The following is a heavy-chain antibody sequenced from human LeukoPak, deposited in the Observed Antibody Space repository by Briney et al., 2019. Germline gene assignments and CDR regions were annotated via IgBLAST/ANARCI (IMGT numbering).Heavy chain of an antibody. J-gene: IGHJ5*02. CDR3: ARFRGYCSSTSCPDNWFDP. Sequence: KPGESLKISCKGFGYSFTNYWIGWVRQIPGKGLEWMGIIFPGDSDTRYSPSFQGQVTISADKSISTAYLQWSSLKASDTAMYYCARFRGYCSSTSCPDNWFDPWGQGTLVTVSS. CDR2: IFPGDSDT. V-gene: IGHV5-51*03. CDR1: GYSFTNYW. D-gene: IGHD2-2*01.